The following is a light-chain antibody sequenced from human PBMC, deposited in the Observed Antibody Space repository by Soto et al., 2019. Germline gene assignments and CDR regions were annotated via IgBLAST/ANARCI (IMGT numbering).Light chain of an antibody. V-gene: IGLV1-47*01. CDR2: RNN. Sequence: QAVVTQPPSASGTPGQRVTISCSGSSSNIGTNYVYWYQQLPGTAPELLIYRNNQRPSGVPDRFSGSKSGTSASLAISGLRSDDEADYYCAAWDDSLSGYVFGTGTKLTVL. J-gene: IGLJ1*01. CDR1: SSNIGTNY. CDR3: AAWDDSLSGYV.